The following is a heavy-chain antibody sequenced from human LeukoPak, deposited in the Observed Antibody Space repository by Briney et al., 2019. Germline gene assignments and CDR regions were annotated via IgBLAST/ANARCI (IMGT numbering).Heavy chain of an antibody. V-gene: IGHV4-39*01. J-gene: IGHJ5*02. CDR1: GGSISSSSYY. CDR2: IYYSGST. CDR3: ARGAVAGTGNWFDP. Sequence: PSETLSLTCTVSGGSISSSSYYWGWIRQPPGKGLEWIGSIYYSGSTYYNPSLKSRVTISVDTSKNQFSLKLSSMTAADTAVYYCARGAVAGTGNWFDPWGQGTLVTVSS. D-gene: IGHD6-19*01.